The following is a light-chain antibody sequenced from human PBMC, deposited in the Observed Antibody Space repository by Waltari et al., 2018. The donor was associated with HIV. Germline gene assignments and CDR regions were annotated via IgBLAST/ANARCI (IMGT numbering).Light chain of an antibody. J-gene: IGLJ1*01. CDR1: SSDVGGSTY. CDR2: EVT. Sequence: QSALTQPASVSGSPGQSITISCTGTSSDVGGSTYVFWYQQHPGKAPKLMLYEVTNRPSGLFNRFSCSKSGNTASLTISGLQAEDEAAYYCSSYTSSSTQVFGTGTKVTVL. V-gene: IGLV2-14*01. CDR3: SSYTSSSTQV.